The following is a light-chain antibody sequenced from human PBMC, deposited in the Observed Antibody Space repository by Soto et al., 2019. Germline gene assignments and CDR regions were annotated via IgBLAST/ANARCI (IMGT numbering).Light chain of an antibody. J-gene: IGKJ1*01. CDR3: QQYDSSPVT. CDR2: GAS. CDR1: QSISSSY. Sequence: EIVLTQSPGTLSLSPGERATLSCRASQSISSSYLAWYQQKPGQAPRLLIYGASSMATGIPDRFSGSGSGTDFTLTISRLEPEDFAVYYCQQYDSSPVTFDQGTKVEIK. V-gene: IGKV3-20*01.